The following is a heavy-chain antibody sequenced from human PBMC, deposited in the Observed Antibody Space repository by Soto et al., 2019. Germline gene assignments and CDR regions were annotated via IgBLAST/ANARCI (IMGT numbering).Heavy chain of an antibody. CDR1: GFTFSSYA. CDR3: AKANIVATIEAWGIDY. J-gene: IGHJ4*02. CDR2: ISDIGGST. Sequence: ESGGGLVQPGGSLRLSCAASGFTFSSYAMSWVRQAPGKGLEWVSAISDIGGSTYYIDSVKGRFTISRDNSKNTLYLQMNSLRAEDTAVYYCAKANIVATIEAWGIDYWGQGTLVTVSS. V-gene: IGHV3-23*01. D-gene: IGHD5-12*01.